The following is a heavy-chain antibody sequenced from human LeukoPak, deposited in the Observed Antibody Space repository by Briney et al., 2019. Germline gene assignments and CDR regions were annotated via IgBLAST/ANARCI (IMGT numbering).Heavy chain of an antibody. CDR3: ARHNGSWGYDFWSGYSIGCYFDY. CDR2: IYYSGST. CDR1: GGSISSSSYY. Sequence: SETVSLTCTVSGGSISSSSYYWGWIRQPPGKGLEWIGSIYYSGSTYYNPSLKSRVTISVDTSKNQFSLKLSSVTAADTAVYYCARHNGSWGYDFWSGYSIGCYFDYWGQGTLVTVSS. D-gene: IGHD3-3*01. V-gene: IGHV4-39*01. J-gene: IGHJ4*02.